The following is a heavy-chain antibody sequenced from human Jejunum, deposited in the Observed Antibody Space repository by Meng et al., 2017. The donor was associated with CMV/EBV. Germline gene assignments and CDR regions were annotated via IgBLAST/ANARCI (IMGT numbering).Heavy chain of an antibody. V-gene: IGHV3-48*03. CDR1: TISTYE. CDR3: ARGRITRIRGVLLFDY. Sequence: TISTYEMHWVRQAPGKGLEWLSYIDNSATTIYSADSVKGRFTISRDNAKNSLYLQMNSLGAGDTALYYCARGRITRIRGVLLFDYWGQGARVTVSS. CDR2: IDNSATTI. D-gene: IGHD3-10*01. J-gene: IGHJ4*02.